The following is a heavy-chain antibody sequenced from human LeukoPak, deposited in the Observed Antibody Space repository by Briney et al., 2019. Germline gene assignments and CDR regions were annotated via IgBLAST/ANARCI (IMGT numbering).Heavy chain of an antibody. V-gene: IGHV1-18*01. CDR3: ARASRIAAAGNWFDP. D-gene: IGHD6-13*01. Sequence: GASVKVSCKASGYTFTSYGISWVRQAPGQGLEWMGWISAYNGNTNYAQKLQGRVTMTTDTSTSTAYMELRSLRSDDTAVYYCARASRIAAAGNWFDPWGQGTLVTVSS. CDR2: ISAYNGNT. J-gene: IGHJ5*02. CDR1: GYTFTSYG.